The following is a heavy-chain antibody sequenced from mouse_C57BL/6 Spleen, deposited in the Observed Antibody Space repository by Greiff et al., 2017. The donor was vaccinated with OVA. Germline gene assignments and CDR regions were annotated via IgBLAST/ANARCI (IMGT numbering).Heavy chain of an antibody. CDR1: GYTFTDYE. V-gene: IGHV1-15*01. Sequence: VQLQQSGAELVWPGASVTLSCKASGYTFTDYEMHWVKQTPVHGLEWIGAIDPETGGTAYNQKFKGKAILTADKSSSTAYMELRSLTSEDSAVYYCTRGGTGTAFDYWGQGTTLTVSS. D-gene: IGHD4-1*01. J-gene: IGHJ2*01. CDR3: TRGGTGTAFDY. CDR2: IDPETGGT.